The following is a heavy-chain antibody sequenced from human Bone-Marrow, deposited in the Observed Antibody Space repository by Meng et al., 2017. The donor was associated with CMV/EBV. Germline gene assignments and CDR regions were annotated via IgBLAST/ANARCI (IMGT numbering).Heavy chain of an antibody. D-gene: IGHD2-2*02. CDR1: GFTFSSYS. J-gene: IGHJ4*02. CDR3: ARAQGYCSSTSCYTFDY. Sequence: GGSLRLSCAASGFTFSSYSMNWVRQAPGKGLEWVSSISSSSSYIYYADSVKGRFTISRDNAKNSLYLQMNSLRAEDTAVYYCARAQGYCSSTSCYTFDYWGQGTLVTVSS. CDR2: ISSSSSYI. V-gene: IGHV3-21*01.